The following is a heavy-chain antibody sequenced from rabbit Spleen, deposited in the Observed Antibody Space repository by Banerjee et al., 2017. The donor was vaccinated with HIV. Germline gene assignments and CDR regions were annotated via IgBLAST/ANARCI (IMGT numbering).Heavy chain of an antibody. CDR1: GFSFSSNW. CDR2: INAVTGKS. D-gene: IGHD6-1*01. CDR3: ARYAYAADYGTDL. J-gene: IGHJ6*01. Sequence: LEESGGGLVKPGGTLTLTCTVSGFSFSSNWICWVRQAPGKGLEWIACINAVTGKSVYASWAKGRFTISKTSSTTVTLQMTSLTAADTATYFCARYAYAADYGTDLWGQGTLVTVS. V-gene: IGHV1S45*01.